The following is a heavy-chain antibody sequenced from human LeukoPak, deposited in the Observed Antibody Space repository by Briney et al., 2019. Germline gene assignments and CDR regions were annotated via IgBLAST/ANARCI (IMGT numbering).Heavy chain of an antibody. J-gene: IGHJ6*02. V-gene: IGHV3-23*01. CDR3: AKPLSPYYYYGMDV. Sequence: PGGSLRLSLEALGFTFSNLAKNWVRQAPGKGLDWVLAISGSGGSTYYADSVKGRFTISRDNSKNTLYMQMNSLRAEDTAVYYCAKPLSPYYYYGMDVWGQGTKVTVSS. CDR2: ISGSGGST. CDR1: GFTFSNLA.